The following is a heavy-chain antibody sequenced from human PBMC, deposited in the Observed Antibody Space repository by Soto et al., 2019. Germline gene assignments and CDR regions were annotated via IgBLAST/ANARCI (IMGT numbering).Heavy chain of an antibody. CDR2: ISHTGTT. J-gene: IGHJ4*02. V-gene: IGHV4-4*02. CDR1: GDSISGSQW. Sequence: SETLSLTCAVSGDSISGSQWWSWVRLPPGKGLELIVEISHTGTTNYDPSLKSRVTMSVDKPKNQFSLNLTSVTAADTAVYYCSRVISSRDKYFDYWGQGTVVTVSS. D-gene: IGHD2-2*01. CDR3: SRVISSRDKYFDY.